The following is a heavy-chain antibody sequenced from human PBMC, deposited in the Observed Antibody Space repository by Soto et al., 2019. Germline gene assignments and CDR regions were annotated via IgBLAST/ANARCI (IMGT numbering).Heavy chain of an antibody. V-gene: IGHV4-59*01. Sequence: LSLTCTVSGGSISSYYWSWIRQPPGKGLEWIGYIYYSGSTNYNPSLKSRVTISVDTSKNQFSLKLSSVTAAETAVYYCATLGPYYDFWSGTTLNDYWGQGTLVTVSS. CDR3: ATLGPYYDFWSGTTLNDY. J-gene: IGHJ4*02. D-gene: IGHD3-3*01. CDR1: GGSISSYY. CDR2: IYYSGST.